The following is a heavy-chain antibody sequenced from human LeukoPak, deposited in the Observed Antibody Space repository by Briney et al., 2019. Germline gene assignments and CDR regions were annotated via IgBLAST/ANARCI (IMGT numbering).Heavy chain of an antibody. CDR1: GGSISSYY. CDR3: ARGDYYYGIDY. Sequence: SETLSLTCTVSGGSISSYYWSWIRQPPGKGLEWIGYIYYSGSTNYNPSLKSRVTISVDTSRNQFSLKLSSVTAADTAVYYCARGDYYYGIDYWGQGTLVTVSS. J-gene: IGHJ4*02. CDR2: IYYSGST. D-gene: IGHD3-10*01. V-gene: IGHV4-59*01.